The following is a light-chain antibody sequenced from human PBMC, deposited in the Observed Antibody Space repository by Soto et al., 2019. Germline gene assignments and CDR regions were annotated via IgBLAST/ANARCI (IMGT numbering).Light chain of an antibody. Sequence: EIVLTQSPATLSLSPGERATLSCRASQSVSNYLAWYQQKPGQAPRLLIYDASNRATGIPARFTGSGSGTDFTLTISSLEPEDFAVYYGQQRSNWPPLTFGGATKVEIK. CDR2: DAS. J-gene: IGKJ4*01. V-gene: IGKV3-11*01. CDR1: QSVSNY. CDR3: QQRSNWPPLT.